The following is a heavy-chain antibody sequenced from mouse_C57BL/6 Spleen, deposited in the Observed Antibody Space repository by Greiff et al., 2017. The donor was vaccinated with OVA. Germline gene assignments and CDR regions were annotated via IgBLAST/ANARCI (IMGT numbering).Heavy chain of an antibody. Sequence: EVQVVESGGGLVQPKGSLTLSCAASGFSFNTYAMNWVRQAPGKGLEWVARIRSKSNNYATYYAVSVKDRFTISRDDSESMLYLQMNNLKTEDTAMYYSVRHGDGYYEGWYFDVWGTGTTGTVSS. D-gene: IGHD2-3*01. CDR2: IRSKSNNYAT. CDR3: VRHGDGYYEGWYFDV. CDR1: GFSFNTYA. J-gene: IGHJ1*03. V-gene: IGHV10-1*01.